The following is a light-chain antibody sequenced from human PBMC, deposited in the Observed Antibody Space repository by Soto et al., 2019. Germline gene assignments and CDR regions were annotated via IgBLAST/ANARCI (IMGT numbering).Light chain of an antibody. CDR2: EVV. V-gene: IGLV2-8*01. CDR1: KNDIGVYDF. J-gene: IGLJ1*01. CDR3: KSYAGSNTYV. Sequence: QSDLTQPPSASGSPGRSVTISCTGTKNDIGVYDFVSWYQHHPGKAPRLIIYEVVQRPSGVPDRFSGSKSGNTASLTVSGLQAADEADYFCKSYAGSNTYVFGSGTKVTVL.